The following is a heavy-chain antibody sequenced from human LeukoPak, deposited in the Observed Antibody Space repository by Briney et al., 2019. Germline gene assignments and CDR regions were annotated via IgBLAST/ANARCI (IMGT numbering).Heavy chain of an antibody. J-gene: IGHJ4*02. CDR2: IKSDGSST. D-gene: IGHD3-10*01. CDR1: GFTFSSYW. Sequence: GGSLRLSCAASGFTFSSYWMHWVRRAPGKGLVWASCIKSDGSSTIYADSVKGRFTISRDNAKNTLYLQMNSLRAEDTALYYCARDLHYGSADYWGQGTLVTVSS. CDR3: ARDLHYGSADY. V-gene: IGHV3-74*01.